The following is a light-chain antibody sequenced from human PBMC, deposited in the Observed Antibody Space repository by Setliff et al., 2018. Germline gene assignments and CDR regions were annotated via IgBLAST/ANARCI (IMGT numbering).Light chain of an antibody. V-gene: IGLV1-51*01. CDR1: DSNIGSSY. CDR3: ATWDFSLRGVV. J-gene: IGLJ2*01. CDR2: DND. Sequence: QSVLTQPPSVSAAPRQRVTISCSGSDSNIGSSYVSWYQQVPGTAPKIIIYDNDKRPSGIPDRFSGSKSGASGTLGITGLQTGDEAEYYCATWDFSLRGVVFGGGTQLTVL.